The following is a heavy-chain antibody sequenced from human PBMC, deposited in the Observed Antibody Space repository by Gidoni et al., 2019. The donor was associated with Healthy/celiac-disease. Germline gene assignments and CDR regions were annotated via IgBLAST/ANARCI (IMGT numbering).Heavy chain of an antibody. CDR1: GLNFSSYG. CDR2: LWYDVTPK. Sequence: QVQLVESGGGVVQPWRSLRLSGAASGLNFSSYGMHWVRQAPGMGRALLAVLWYDVTPKYYADSVTGRFTISRDNSQNTLSLQMNSLRAEDTAVYYCARAYGGYDPGTWFDPWGQGTLVTVSS. V-gene: IGHV3-33*01. D-gene: IGHD5-12*01. J-gene: IGHJ5*02. CDR3: ARAYGGYDPGTWFDP.